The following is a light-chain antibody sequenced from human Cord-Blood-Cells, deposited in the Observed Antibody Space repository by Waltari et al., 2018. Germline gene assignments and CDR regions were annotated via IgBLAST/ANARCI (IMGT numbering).Light chain of an antibody. CDR1: SLRSYS. CDR3: NSRDSSGNHHVV. V-gene: IGLV3-19*01. CDR2: GKN. Sequence: SSALTQDPAVSVALGQTVRHTCQGDSLRSYSASWYQQKPGQAPVLVIYGKNNRPSGIPDRFSGSSSGNTASLTSTGAQAEDEAVYYCNSRDSSGNHHVVFGGGTKLTVL. J-gene: IGLJ2*01.